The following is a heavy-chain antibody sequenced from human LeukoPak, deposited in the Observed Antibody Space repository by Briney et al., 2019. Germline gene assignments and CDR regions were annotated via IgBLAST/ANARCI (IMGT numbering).Heavy chain of an antibody. V-gene: IGHV7-4-1*02. CDR1: GYTFTDYY. CDR3: ARGRIAVAGYYYYYYYMDV. J-gene: IGHJ6*03. D-gene: IGHD6-19*01. Sequence: ASVKVSCKASGYTFTDYYMHWVRQAPGQGLEWMGWINTNTGNPTYAQGFTGRFVFSLDTSVSTAYLQISSLKAEDTAVYYCARGRIAVAGYYYYYYYMDVWGKGTTVTVSS. CDR2: INTNTGNP.